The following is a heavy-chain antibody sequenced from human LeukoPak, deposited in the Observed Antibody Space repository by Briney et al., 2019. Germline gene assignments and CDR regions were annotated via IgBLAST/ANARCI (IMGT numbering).Heavy chain of an antibody. CDR2: ISGSGDST. CDR1: GFTFSSYA. D-gene: IGHD3-9*01. CDR3: AKNYKYILTGYYSDS. V-gene: IGHV3-23*01. J-gene: IGHJ4*02. Sequence: PGGSLRLSCAASGFTFSSYAMSWVRQAPGKGLEWVSAISGSGDSTFYAGSVKGRFTISRDNSKNTLYLQMNSLRAEDTAVYFCAKNYKYILTGYYSDSWGQGTLVTVSS.